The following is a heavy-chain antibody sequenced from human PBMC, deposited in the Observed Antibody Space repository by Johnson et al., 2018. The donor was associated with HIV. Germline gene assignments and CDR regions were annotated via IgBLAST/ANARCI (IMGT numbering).Heavy chain of an antibody. CDR1: GFTFDDYA. D-gene: IGHD1-1*01. CDR3: AKDRATTQYAFDI. Sequence: VQLVESGGGVVRPGGYLRLSCAASGFTFDDYAMHWVRQAPGKGLEWVSGISWNSGSIGYADSVKGRFTISRDNAKNSLYLQMNSLRAEDTAVYYCAKDRATTQYAFDIWGQGTMVTVSS. J-gene: IGHJ3*02. V-gene: IGHV3-9*01. CDR2: ISWNSGSI.